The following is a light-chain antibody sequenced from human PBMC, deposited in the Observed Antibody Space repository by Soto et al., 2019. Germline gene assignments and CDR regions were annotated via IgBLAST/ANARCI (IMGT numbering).Light chain of an antibody. Sequence: EIVMTQSPATLSVSPGERATLSCRASQSVSSNLAWYQQKPGRAPRLLIYGASTRATGIPARFSGSGSGTEFTLTISSLQSEDFAVYYCQQYYDWPITFGQGTRLETK. J-gene: IGKJ5*01. V-gene: IGKV3-15*01. CDR3: QQYYDWPIT. CDR2: GAS. CDR1: QSVSSN.